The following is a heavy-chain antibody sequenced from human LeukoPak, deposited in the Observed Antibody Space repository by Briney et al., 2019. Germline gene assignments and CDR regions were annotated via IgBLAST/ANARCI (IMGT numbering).Heavy chain of an antibody. V-gene: IGHV4-34*01. J-gene: IGHJ4*02. CDR3: ARAEDIVVVTARPPSVYFDY. D-gene: IGHD2-21*02. CDR1: GGSFSGYY. CDR2: INHSGST. Sequence: SETLSLTCAVYGGSFSGYYWSWIRQPPGKGLEWIGEINHSGSTNYNPSLKSRVTISVDTSKNQFSLKLSPVTAADTAVYYCARAEDIVVVTARPPSVYFDYWGQGTLVTVSS.